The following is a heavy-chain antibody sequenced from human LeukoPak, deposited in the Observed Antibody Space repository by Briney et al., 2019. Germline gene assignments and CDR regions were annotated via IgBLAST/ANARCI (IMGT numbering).Heavy chain of an antibody. CDR2: TYYRSTWYN. J-gene: IGHJ5*02. D-gene: IGHD2-2*01. CDR1: GDSVSSNSVT. CDR3: ARGLTQYDCFDP. Sequence: SQTLSLTCAISGDSVSSNSVTWNWIRQSPSRGLEWLGRTYYRSTWYNDYAVSVRGRITVNPDTSKNQLSLHLNSVTPEDTAVYYCARGLTQYDCFDPWGQGILVTVSS. V-gene: IGHV6-1*01.